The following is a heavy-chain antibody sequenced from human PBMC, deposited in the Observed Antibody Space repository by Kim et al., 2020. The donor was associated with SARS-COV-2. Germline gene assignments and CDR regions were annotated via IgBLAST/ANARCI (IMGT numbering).Heavy chain of an antibody. CDR2: INHSGST. Sequence: SETLSLTCAVYGGSFSGYYWSWIRQPPGKGLEWIGEINHSGSTNYNPSLKSRVTISVDTSKNQFSLKLSSVTAADTAVYYCASARTPRITMVRGVIRWFDPWGQGTLVTVSS. D-gene: IGHD3-10*01. CDR3: ASARTPRITMVRGVIRWFDP. J-gene: IGHJ5*02. V-gene: IGHV4-34*01. CDR1: GGSFSGYY.